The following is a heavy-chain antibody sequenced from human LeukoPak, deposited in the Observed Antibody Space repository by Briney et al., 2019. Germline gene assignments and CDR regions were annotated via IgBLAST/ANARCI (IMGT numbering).Heavy chain of an antibody. CDR2: INPNSDDT. CDR3: AKAAPSYTGATTRFDF. D-gene: IGHD1-1*01. Sequence: ASVKVSCKTSGYIFTGYYIHWVRQAPGQGLEWMGWINPNSDDTSYAQKFQGRVTMTRDTSINTAYMELSRLRSDDTAVYYCAKAAPSYTGATTRFDFWGQGTLVTVSS. V-gene: IGHV1-2*02. J-gene: IGHJ4*02. CDR1: GYIFTGYY.